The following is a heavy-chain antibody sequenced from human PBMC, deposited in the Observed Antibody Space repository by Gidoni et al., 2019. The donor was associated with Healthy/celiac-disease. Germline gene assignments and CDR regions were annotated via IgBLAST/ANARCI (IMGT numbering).Heavy chain of an antibody. D-gene: IGHD2-15*01. CDR2: ISYDGSNK. V-gene: IGHV3-30*18. CDR1: TFSSYG. J-gene: IGHJ4*02. Sequence: TFSSYGMHWVRQAPGKGLEWVAVISYDGSNKYYADSVKGRFTISRDNSKNTLYLQMNSLRAEDTAVYYCAKGLVVVAPPDYWGQGTLVTVSS. CDR3: AKGLVVVAPPDY.